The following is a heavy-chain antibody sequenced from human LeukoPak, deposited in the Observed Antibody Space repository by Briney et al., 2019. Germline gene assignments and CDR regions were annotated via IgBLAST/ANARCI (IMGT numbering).Heavy chain of an antibody. V-gene: IGHV4-39*07. CDR1: GGFISNGDYY. CDR3: ARQLPTAAADTRGYFDY. J-gene: IGHJ4*01. CDR2: IFDGETT. Sequence: KPSETLSLTCSVSGGFISNGDYYWGWLRQAPGKGLEWIGSIFDGETTHYNPSLKNRATISVDTSKNQFSLKLTSVTAADATMYYCARQLPTAAADTRGYFDYWGQGTVVTVSS. D-gene: IGHD6-25*01.